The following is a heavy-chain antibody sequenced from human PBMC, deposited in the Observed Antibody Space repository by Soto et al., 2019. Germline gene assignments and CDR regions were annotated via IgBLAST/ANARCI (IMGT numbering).Heavy chain of an antibody. J-gene: IGHJ3*01. V-gene: IGHV1-69*02. CDR2: IIPMVTVT. CDR1: GGTFNTYT. D-gene: IGHD2-2*01. Sequence: QVHLIQSGAEVKKPGSSVKVSCKAAGGTFNTYTLIWVRQAPGHGLEWMGRIIPMVTVTNSAQKFQGRLTLXAHXSTGTAFMELTSLRSDDTAVYYCSIGSWSAETFDVWGQGTMVTVSS. CDR3: SIGSWSAETFDV.